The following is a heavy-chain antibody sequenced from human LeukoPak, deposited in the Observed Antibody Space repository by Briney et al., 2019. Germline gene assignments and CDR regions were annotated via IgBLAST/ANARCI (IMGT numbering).Heavy chain of an antibody. V-gene: IGHV5-51*01. CDR2: IYPGDSDT. Sequence: GESLKISCKGSGYSFTKYWTGWVRQMPGKGLDWMGIIYPGDSDTRYSPSFQGQVTISVDKSINTAYLQWSRLKASDTAMYYCARHGHSYDSPYDYWGQGTLVTVSS. J-gene: IGHJ4*02. D-gene: IGHD5-12*01. CDR3: ARHGHSYDSPYDY. CDR1: GYSFTKYW.